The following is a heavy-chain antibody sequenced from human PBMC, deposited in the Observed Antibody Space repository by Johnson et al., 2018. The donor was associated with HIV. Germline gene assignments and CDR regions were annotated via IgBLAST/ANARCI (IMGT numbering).Heavy chain of an antibody. CDR1: GFTFSSYA. D-gene: IGHD2-8*02. Sequence: VQLVESGGGVVQPGRSLRLSCAASGFTFSSYAIHWVRQAPGKGLEWVAVISYDGSNKYYADSVKGRFTISRDNSKNTLYLQMNSLRAEDTAVYYCAKDQSPLMTWWDAFDIWGQGTMVTVSS. CDR2: ISYDGSNK. CDR3: AKDQSPLMTWWDAFDI. V-gene: IGHV3-30-3*01. J-gene: IGHJ3*02.